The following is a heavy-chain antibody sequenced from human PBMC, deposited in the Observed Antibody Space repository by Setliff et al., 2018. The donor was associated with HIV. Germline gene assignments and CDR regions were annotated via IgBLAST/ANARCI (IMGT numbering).Heavy chain of an antibody. CDR2: IQQDGDEI. V-gene: IGHV3-7*01. Sequence: GGSLRLSCLASGMTFSDAWMTWVRQAPGQGLEWVANIQQDGDEIYYLDSVKGRFTISRDNAKNSLYLQMVSLRADDTAVYYCARAFSGYYFDYWGQGTLVTVSS. D-gene: IGHD3-3*01. CDR3: ARAFSGYYFDY. J-gene: IGHJ4*02. CDR1: GMTFSDAW.